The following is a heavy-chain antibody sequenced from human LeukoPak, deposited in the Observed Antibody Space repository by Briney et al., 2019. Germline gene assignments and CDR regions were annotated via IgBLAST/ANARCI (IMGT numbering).Heavy chain of an antibody. CDR2: ISAYNGNT. D-gene: IGHD5-12*01. J-gene: IGHJ5*02. Sequence: ASVKASCRASGYTFTSYGISWVRQAPGQGLEWMGWISAYNGNTNYAQKLQGRVTMTTDTSTSTAYMELRSLRSDDTAVYYYARATRGYSGYDSLGWFDPWGQGTLVTVSS. V-gene: IGHV1-18*01. CDR3: ARATRGYSGYDSLGWFDP. CDR1: GYTFTSYG.